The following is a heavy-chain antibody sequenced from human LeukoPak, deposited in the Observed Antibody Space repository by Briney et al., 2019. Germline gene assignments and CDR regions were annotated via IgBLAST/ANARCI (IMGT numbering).Heavy chain of an antibody. D-gene: IGHD3-10*01. J-gene: IGHJ1*01. Sequence: AVGSLRLSCAASGFTFSNYWMSWGRQAPGKGLEWVANIRQDGGEKNYVDSVKGRFGISRDNGKNSLYLQMNSLRVEDTAVYYCMRQNRPYYFGHWGQGTLVTVSS. CDR3: MRQNRPYYFGH. V-gene: IGHV3-7*01. CDR2: IRQDGGEK. CDR1: GFTFSNYW.